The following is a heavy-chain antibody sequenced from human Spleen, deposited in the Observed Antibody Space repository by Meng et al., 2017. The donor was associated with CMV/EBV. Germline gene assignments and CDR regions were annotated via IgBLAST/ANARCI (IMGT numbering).Heavy chain of an antibody. CDR1: GYPFTAYL. CDR3: ARGSYFDFWSGWFDP. CDR2: INPNSGAT. V-gene: IGHV1-2*02. D-gene: IGHD3-3*01. Sequence: SGYPFTAYLMHWGRQAPGQGLEWMGWINPNSGATNYAQNFQGRVTMTRDTSVTTAYMELSWLTFDDTAVYYCARGSYFDFWSGWFDPWGQGSLVTVSS. J-gene: IGHJ5*02.